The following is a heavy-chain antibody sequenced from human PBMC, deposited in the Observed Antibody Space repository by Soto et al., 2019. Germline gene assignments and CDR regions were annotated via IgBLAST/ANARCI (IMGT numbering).Heavy chain of an antibody. J-gene: IGHJ6*02. V-gene: IGHV4-30-4*01. D-gene: IGHD3-22*01. CDR3: ARGVASRSGSTLYYYGLDV. CDR2: IYYSGST. CDR1: GGSISSGDYY. Sequence: SETLSLTCTVSGGSISSGDYYWSWICRPPGKGLEWIGYIYYSGSTYYNPSLKSRVTISVDTSKNQFSLKVTSVTAADTAVYYCARGVASRSGSTLYYYGLDVWGQGTTVTVSS.